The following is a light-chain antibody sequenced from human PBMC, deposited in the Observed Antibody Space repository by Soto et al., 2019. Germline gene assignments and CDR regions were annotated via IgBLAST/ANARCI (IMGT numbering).Light chain of an antibody. Sequence: DIQMTQSPSSLSASVGDRVTITCRASQAIRNYLAWYQQKPGKVPKLLIYAASTLPSGVPSRFSGSGSGTDFTLTINGLQPEDVATYYCQKYNSAPWTFGQGTKVEI. V-gene: IGKV1-27*01. J-gene: IGKJ1*01. CDR2: AAS. CDR1: QAIRNY. CDR3: QKYNSAPWT.